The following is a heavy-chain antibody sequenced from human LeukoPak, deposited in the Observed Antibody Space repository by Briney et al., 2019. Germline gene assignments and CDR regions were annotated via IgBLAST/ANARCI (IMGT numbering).Heavy chain of an antibody. J-gene: IGHJ3*02. Sequence: GGSLRLSCAASGFTVSSNYMSWVRQAPGEGLERVSVIYSGGSTYYADSVKGGFTISRDNSKNTLYLQMNSLRAEDTAVYYCARVNNSSSGYAGGAFDIWGQGTMVTVSS. CDR3: ARVNNSSSGYAGGAFDI. CDR2: IYSGGST. V-gene: IGHV3-53*01. CDR1: GFTVSSNY. D-gene: IGHD6-13*01.